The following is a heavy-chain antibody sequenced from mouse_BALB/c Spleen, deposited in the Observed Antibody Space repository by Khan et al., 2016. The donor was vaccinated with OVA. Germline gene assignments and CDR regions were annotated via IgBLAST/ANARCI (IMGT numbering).Heavy chain of an antibody. Sequence: EVQLQESGPGLVKPSQSLSLTCTVTGYSITSGYGWNWIRQFPGNKLEWMGYISYSGSTNYNPSLKSRISITRETSKNQFFLQLNSVINEDTATYYCARTARIKYWGQGTTLTVSS. CDR3: ARTARIKY. CDR1: GYSITSGYG. CDR2: ISYSGST. V-gene: IGHV3-2*02. D-gene: IGHD1-2*01. J-gene: IGHJ2*01.